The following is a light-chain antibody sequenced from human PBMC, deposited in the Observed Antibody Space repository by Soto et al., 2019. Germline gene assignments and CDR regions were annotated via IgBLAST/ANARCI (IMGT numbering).Light chain of an antibody. Sequence: QSALTQPASVSGSPGQSVTISCTGTSSDVGGYNFVSWYRQLPGEAPKLILYGVSDRPSGVSDRFSGSKSGTSASLAISGLRSEDEADYYCATWEDNLTARVFGGGTQLTVL. CDR2: GVS. V-gene: IGLV2-14*01. J-gene: IGLJ3*02. CDR1: SSDVGGYNF. CDR3: ATWEDNLTARV.